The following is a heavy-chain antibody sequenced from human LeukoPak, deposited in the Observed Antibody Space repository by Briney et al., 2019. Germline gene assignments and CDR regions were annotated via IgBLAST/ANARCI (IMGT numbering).Heavy chain of an antibody. CDR3: ARDLTGPYDH. Sequence: GGSLRLSCAASGFTVSRYWMHWVRQAPGKGLVWVARINVEGNYIDYAESVKGRFTISRDSVKNTLYLQMNSLRAEDTAVYSCARDLTGPYDHWGQGTLVTVSS. D-gene: IGHD3-22*01. J-gene: IGHJ4*02. CDR1: GFTVSRYW. CDR2: INVEGNYI. V-gene: IGHV3-74*01.